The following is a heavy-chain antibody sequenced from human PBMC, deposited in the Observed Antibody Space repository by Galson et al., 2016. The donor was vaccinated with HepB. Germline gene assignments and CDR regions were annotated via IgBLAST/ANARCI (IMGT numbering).Heavy chain of an antibody. CDR1: GFTFSTYG. V-gene: IGHV3-30*03. D-gene: IGHD1-14*01. Sequence: SLRLSCADSGFTFSTYGMHWVRQAPGEGLEWVAAISFEGNKQHYADSVKGRFTDSRDNSKNTLYLHMNNLTPDDTAIYYCARGGGTSSYYYWGMDVWGQGTTVTVSS. J-gene: IGHJ6*02. CDR3: ARGGGTSSYYYWGMDV. CDR2: ISFEGNKQ.